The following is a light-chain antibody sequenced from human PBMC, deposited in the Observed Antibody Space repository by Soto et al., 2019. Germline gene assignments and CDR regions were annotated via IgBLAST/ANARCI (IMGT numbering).Light chain of an antibody. Sequence: DIQMTQSPSSVSASVGDRVTITCRASQGISSWLAWYQQKPGKAPKLLIFAASTLQSGVPSRFSGSRSGPDFTLTISSLQPEDFATYYCQQSYSSPPTFGQGTKVDIK. CDR1: QGISSW. CDR3: QQSYSSPPT. J-gene: IGKJ1*01. CDR2: AAS. V-gene: IGKV1-12*01.